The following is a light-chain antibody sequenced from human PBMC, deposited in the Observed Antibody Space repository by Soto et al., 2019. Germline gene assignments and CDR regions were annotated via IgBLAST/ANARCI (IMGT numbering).Light chain of an antibody. CDR3: QEYGSSRT. CDR1: QSVGGSS. Sequence: EIVLTQSPGTLSLSPGERATLSCRASQSVGGSSLAWYQQKPGKAPRLLIYGAFSRATGTPDRFSGSGSGTEFTHTISGLEPEDSAVYYCQEYGSSRTFGQGTKVEIK. J-gene: IGKJ1*01. CDR2: GAF. V-gene: IGKV3-20*01.